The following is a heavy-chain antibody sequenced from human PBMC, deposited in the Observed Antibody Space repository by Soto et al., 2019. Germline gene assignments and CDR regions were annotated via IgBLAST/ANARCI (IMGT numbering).Heavy chain of an antibody. Sequence: QVQLVESGGGVVQPGRSLRLSCAASGFTFSSYAMHWVRQAPGKGLEWVAVISYDGSNKYYADSVKGRFTISRDNSKNTLYLQMNSLRAEDTAVYYCARDHDYGGNNFDYWGQGTLVTVSS. CDR1: GFTFSSYA. V-gene: IGHV3-30-3*01. J-gene: IGHJ4*02. D-gene: IGHD4-17*01. CDR2: ISYDGSNK. CDR3: ARDHDYGGNNFDY.